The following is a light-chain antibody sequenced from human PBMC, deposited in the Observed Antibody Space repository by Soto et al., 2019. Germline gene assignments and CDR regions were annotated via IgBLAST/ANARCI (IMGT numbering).Light chain of an antibody. V-gene: IGKV3-20*01. CDR2: DAS. CDR3: QQYISSPLT. J-gene: IGKJ1*01. Sequence: IVLMQSPGTLSLSPGERATLSCRASRSLSSGYLAWYQQKPGQAPRLLFYDASRRATGTPDRFSGSGSGTEFTLTISRLEPEDFAVYYCQQYISSPLTCGQGTKVDIK. CDR1: RSLSSGY.